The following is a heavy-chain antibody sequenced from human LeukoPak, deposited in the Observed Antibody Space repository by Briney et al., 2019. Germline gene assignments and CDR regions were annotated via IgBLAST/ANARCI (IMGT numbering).Heavy chain of an antibody. CDR2: ISYDGSNK. D-gene: IGHD4-17*01. V-gene: IGHV3-30*18. Sequence: GRSLRLSCAASGFTFSIYGMHRVRQAPGKGLEWVAVISYDGSNKYYADSVKGRFTISRDNSKNTLYLQMNSLRAEDTAVYYCAKDHGPPDYRGQGTLVTVSS. J-gene: IGHJ4*02. CDR3: AKDHGPPDY. CDR1: GFTFSIYG.